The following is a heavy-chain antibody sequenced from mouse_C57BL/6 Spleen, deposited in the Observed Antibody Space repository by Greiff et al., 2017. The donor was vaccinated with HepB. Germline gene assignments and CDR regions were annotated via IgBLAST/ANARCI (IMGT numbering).Heavy chain of an antibody. Sequence: VQLQQSGAELVKPGASVKLSCKASGYTFTSYWMQWVKQRPGQGLEWIGEIDPSDSYTNYNQKFKGKATLTVDTSSSTAYMQLSSLTSEDSAVYYWARGITTVGARGYFDVWGTGTTVTVSS. CDR3: ARGITTVGARGYFDV. CDR1: GYTFTSYW. J-gene: IGHJ1*03. V-gene: IGHV1-50*01. CDR2: IDPSDSYT. D-gene: IGHD1-1*01.